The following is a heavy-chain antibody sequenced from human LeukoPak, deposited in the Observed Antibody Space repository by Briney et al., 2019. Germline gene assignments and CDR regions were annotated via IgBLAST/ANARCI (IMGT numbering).Heavy chain of an antibody. J-gene: IGHJ4*02. V-gene: IGHV3-23*01. CDR1: GFTFNSYA. CDR2: ISTTGDST. Sequence: GGSLRLSCAASGFTFNSYAMIWVRQAPGKGLESISSISTTGDSTYYADSVKGRFTISRDNSKNTLYLQMNSLRAEDTAVYYCAKGDRWSPVAYWGQGTLVTVSS. D-gene: IGHD2-8*01. CDR3: AKGDRWSPVAY.